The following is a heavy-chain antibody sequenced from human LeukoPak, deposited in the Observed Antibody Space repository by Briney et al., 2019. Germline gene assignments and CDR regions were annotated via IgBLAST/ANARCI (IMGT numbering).Heavy chain of an antibody. CDR2: INAGNGNT. J-gene: IGHJ4*02. Sequence: ASVKVSCKAFGYTFTSYAMHWVRQAPGQRLEWMGWINAGNGNTKYSQKFQGRVTITRDTSASTAYMELSSLRSEDTAVYYCARVGQWLAIDYWGQGTLVTVSS. CDR3: ARVGQWLAIDY. D-gene: IGHD6-19*01. V-gene: IGHV1-3*01. CDR1: GYTFTSYA.